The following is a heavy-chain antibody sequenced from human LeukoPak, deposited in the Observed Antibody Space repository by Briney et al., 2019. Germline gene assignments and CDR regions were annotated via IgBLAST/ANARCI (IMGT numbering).Heavy chain of an antibody. CDR2: IYYSGST. D-gene: IGHD5-12*01. Sequence: PSETLSLTCTVSGGSISSYYWSWIRQPPGKGLEWIGYIYYSGSTNYNPSLKSRVTISVDTSKNQFSLKLSSVTAADTAMYYCARWDIVATTFGYWGQGTLVTVSS. V-gene: IGHV4-59*01. CDR1: GGSISSYY. J-gene: IGHJ4*02. CDR3: ARWDIVATTFGY.